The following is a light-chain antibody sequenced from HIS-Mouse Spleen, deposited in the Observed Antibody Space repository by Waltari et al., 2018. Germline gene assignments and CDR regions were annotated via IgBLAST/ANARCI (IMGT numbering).Light chain of an antibody. CDR1: SSDVGSYNL. Sequence: QSALTQPASVSGSPGQSITISCTGTSSDVGSYNLVSWYQQHPGKAPKLMIYEGSKRPSGVSNPFSGSKSGNTASLTISGLQAEDEADYYCCSYAGSSTWVFGGGTKLTVL. CDR2: EGS. V-gene: IGLV2-23*01. CDR3: CSYAGSSTWV. J-gene: IGLJ3*02.